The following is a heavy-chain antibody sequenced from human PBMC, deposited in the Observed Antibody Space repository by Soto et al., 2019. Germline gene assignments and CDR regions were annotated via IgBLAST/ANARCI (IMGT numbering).Heavy chain of an antibody. V-gene: IGHV1-18*01. D-gene: IGHD5-12*01. CDR3: ARGGDVNYYLGMDV. J-gene: IGHJ6*02. CDR2: ISAYNGKT. Sequence: QVQLVQSGGEVKKPGASVKLSCTASGYTFTSYGISWVRQAPGQGLEWMGWISAYNGKTNCAQNVQGRVTMTTDTSTRTAYMDLRSLRSDDTAVYYCARGGDVNYYLGMDVWGQGTTVTVSS. CDR1: GYTFTSYG.